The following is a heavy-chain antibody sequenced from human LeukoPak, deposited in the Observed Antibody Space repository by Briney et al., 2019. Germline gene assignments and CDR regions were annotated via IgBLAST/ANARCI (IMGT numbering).Heavy chain of an antibody. D-gene: IGHD2-2*01. V-gene: IGHV3-23*01. CDR1: GFTFVNYA. Sequence: GGSLRLSCAASGFTFVNYAMSWVRQAPGKGLEWVSAISGSGGSTYYADSVKGRFTISRDNSKNTLHLQMNSLRADDTAVYYCGKDLVDAFDIWGQGTMVTVPS. CDR2: ISGSGGST. CDR3: GKDLVDAFDI. J-gene: IGHJ3*02.